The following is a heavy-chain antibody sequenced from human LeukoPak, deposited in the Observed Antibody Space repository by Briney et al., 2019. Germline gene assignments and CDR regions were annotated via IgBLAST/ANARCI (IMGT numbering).Heavy chain of an antibody. CDR1: GYSISSTYS. V-gene: IGHV4-38-2*02. CDR3: ARDPGDDYFDF. CDR2: IYYTGST. Sequence: PSETLSLTCTVSGYSISSTYSWGWIRQPPGKGLEWIGSIYYTGSTYYSPSLKSRVTISIDTSRNQFSLRLSSVTAADTAVYYCARDPGDDYFDFWGQGTLVTVSS. D-gene: IGHD3-16*01. J-gene: IGHJ4*02.